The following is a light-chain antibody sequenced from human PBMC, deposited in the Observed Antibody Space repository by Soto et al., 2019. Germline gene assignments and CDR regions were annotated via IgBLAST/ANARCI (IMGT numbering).Light chain of an antibody. J-gene: IGLJ2*01. CDR1: SGHSAYA. CDR2: INTDGSH. Sequence: QSVLTQSPSASASLGASVRLTCTLSSGHSAYAIAWHQQQPQKGPRFLMKINTDGSHTKGDGIPDRFSGSRSGAERYLTISGLQSEDEADYFCQTWGTGAHVVFGGGTKVTVL. CDR3: QTWGTGAHVV. V-gene: IGLV4-69*01.